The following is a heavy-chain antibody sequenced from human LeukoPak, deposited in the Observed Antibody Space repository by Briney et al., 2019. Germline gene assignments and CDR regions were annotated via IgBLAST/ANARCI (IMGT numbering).Heavy chain of an antibody. D-gene: IGHD6-13*01. J-gene: IGHJ5*02. V-gene: IGHV3-11*06. CDR1: GFTFSDYY. CDR3: ARVRGSSSARWFDP. Sequence: GGSLRLSCAASGFTFSDYYMSWIRQAPGKGLEWVSYISSSSSYTNYADSMKGRFTISRDNAKNSLYLQMNSLRAEDTAVYYCARVRGSSSARWFDPWGHGTLVTVSS. CDR2: ISSSSSYT.